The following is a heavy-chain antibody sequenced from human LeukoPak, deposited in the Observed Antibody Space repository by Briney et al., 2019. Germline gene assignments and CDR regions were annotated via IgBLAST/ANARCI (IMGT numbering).Heavy chain of an antibody. J-gene: IGHJ4*02. V-gene: IGHV4-38-2*02. CDR2: MYHSGNT. CDR3: ARDGGGRLEYFFDY. CDR1: GYSISSPYY. D-gene: IGHD3-3*01. Sequence: SETLSLTCTVSGYSISSPYYWGWIRQPPGKGLEWIWSMYHSGNTYYNPSLKSRVTISVDTSKNQFSLKLNSVTAADTAVYFCARDGGGRLEYFFDYWGQGTLVTVSS.